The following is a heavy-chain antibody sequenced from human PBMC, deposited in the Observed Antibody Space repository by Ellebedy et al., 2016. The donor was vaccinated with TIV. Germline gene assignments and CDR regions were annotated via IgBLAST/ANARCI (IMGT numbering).Heavy chain of an antibody. CDR2: VSASNPNT. CDR1: GYTFSNYG. CDR3: ARASIAYYYYGLDV. J-gene: IGHJ6*02. Sequence: AASVKVSCKASGYTFSNYGLSWVRQAPGQGLEWLGWVSASNPNTHYVKKFQDRITMTTDTSTSTAYLDLRNLRSDDTAVYYCARASIAYYYYGLDVWGPGTTVTVS. D-gene: IGHD6-6*01. V-gene: IGHV1-18*01.